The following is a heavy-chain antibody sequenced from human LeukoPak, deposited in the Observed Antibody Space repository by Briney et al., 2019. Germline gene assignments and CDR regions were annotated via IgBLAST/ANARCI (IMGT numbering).Heavy chain of an antibody. J-gene: IGHJ4*02. V-gene: IGHV3-9*01. CDR1: GFTFDDYA. D-gene: IGHD3-9*01. CDR3: AKENPHYDILTGPLDY. CDR2: ISWNSGSI. Sequence: PGRSLRLSCSASGFTFDDYAMHWVRQAPGKGLEWVSGISWNSGSIGYADSVKGRFTISRDNAKNSLYLQMNSLRAEDTALYYCAKENPHYDILTGPLDYWGQGTLVTVSS.